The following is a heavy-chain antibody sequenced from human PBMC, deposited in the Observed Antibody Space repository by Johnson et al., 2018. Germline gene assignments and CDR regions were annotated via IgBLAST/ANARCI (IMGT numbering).Heavy chain of an antibody. D-gene: IGHD6-19*01. CDR1: GFTFSSYS. Sequence: VRLVESGGGVVQPGRSLRLSCAASGFTFSSYSMHWVRQAPGKGLAWVAVIWYDGSNKYYADAVKGRFTISRDNSKNTLYLQMNSLRAEDTAVYYCAVSSGWYPEYFQHWGQGTLVTVSS. V-gene: IGHV3-33*01. CDR2: IWYDGSNK. J-gene: IGHJ1*01. CDR3: AVSSGWYPEYFQH.